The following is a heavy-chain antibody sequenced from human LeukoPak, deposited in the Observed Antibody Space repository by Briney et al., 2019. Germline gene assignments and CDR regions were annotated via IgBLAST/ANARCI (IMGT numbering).Heavy chain of an antibody. CDR1: GYTFTSYD. CDR2: MNPNSGNT. J-gene: IGHJ4*02. CDR3: ARDRRRYYDYVWGSYWGYFDY. D-gene: IGHD3-16*01. Sequence: ASVKVSCKASGYTFTSYDINWVRQATGQGLEWMGWMNPNSGNTGYAQKFQGRVTITRNTSISTAYMELSSLRSEDTAVYYCARDRRRYYDYVWGSYWGYFDYWGQGTLVTVSS. V-gene: IGHV1-8*03.